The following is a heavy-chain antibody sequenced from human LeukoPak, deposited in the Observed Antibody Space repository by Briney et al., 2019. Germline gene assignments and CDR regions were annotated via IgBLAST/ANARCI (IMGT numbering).Heavy chain of an antibody. CDR2: INHSGST. CDR3: ARDYGDTFDY. V-gene: IGHV4-34*01. Sequence: SETLSLTCAVYGGSFSGYYWSWIRQPPGKGLEWIREINHSGSTNYNPSLKSRVTISVDTSRNQFSLKLSSVTAADTAVYYCARDYGDTFDYWGQGTLVTVSS. CDR1: GGSFSGYY. D-gene: IGHD4-17*01. J-gene: IGHJ4*02.